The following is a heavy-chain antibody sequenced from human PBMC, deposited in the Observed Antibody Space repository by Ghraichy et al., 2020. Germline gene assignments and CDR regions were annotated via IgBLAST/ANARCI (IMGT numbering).Heavy chain of an antibody. CDR2: INTDGSII. D-gene: IGHD1-26*01. CDR3: GRSLSGTFH. V-gene: IGHV3-74*01. J-gene: IGHJ4*02. CDR1: GDTFSSYW. Sequence: SCAVSGDTFSSYWMHWVRQAPGKGLVWVSRINTDGSIINYADSVKGRFTISRDNARNTLYLQMNSLRTEDTAMYYCGRSLSGTFHWGQGTLVTVSS.